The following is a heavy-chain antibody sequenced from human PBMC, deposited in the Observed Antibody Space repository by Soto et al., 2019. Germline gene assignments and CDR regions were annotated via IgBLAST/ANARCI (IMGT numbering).Heavy chain of an antibody. CDR3: ARTPTP. Sequence: TSETLSLTCTVSGGSISSYYWSWIRQPPGKGLEWIGYIYYSGSTVYNPSFKSRVTISVDRSKNQFSLRLSSVTAADTAVYYCARTPTPWGQGTLVTVSS. D-gene: IGHD1-26*01. CDR2: IYYSGST. J-gene: IGHJ5*02. V-gene: IGHV4-59*12. CDR1: GGSISSYY.